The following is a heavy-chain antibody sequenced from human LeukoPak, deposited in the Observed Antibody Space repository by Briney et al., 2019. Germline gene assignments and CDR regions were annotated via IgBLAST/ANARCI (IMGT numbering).Heavy chain of an antibody. CDR1: GFTFSSYW. CDR3: ARVSSSWYVTRYVAEYFQH. J-gene: IGHJ1*01. V-gene: IGHV3-7*01. D-gene: IGHD6-13*01. Sequence: GGSLRLSCAASGFTFSSYWMSWVRQAPGKGLEWVANIKQDGSEKYYVDSVKGRFTISRDNAKNSLYLQMNSLRAEDTAVYYCARVSSSWYVTRYVAEYFQHWGQGTLVTVSS. CDR2: IKQDGSEK.